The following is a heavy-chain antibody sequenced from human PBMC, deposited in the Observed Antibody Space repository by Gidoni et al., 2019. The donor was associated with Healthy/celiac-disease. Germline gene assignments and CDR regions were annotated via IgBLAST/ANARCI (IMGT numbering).Heavy chain of an antibody. D-gene: IGHD6-13*01. Sequence: EVQLVESGGGLVKPGGSLRLSCAASGFTFSSYSMNWVRQAPGKGLEWVSSISSSSSYIYYADSVKGRFTISRDNAKNSLYLQMNSLRAEDTAVYYCAREEQQLHNDAFDIWGQGTMVTVSS. CDR3: AREEQQLHNDAFDI. V-gene: IGHV3-21*01. CDR2: ISSSSSYI. CDR1: GFTFSSYS. J-gene: IGHJ3*02.